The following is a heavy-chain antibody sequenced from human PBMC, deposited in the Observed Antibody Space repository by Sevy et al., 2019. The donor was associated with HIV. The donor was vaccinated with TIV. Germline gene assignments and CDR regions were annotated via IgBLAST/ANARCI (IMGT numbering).Heavy chain of an antibody. CDR2: INPNSGGT. V-gene: IGHV1-2*02. J-gene: IGHJ3*02. CDR3: ARTLPSIAAAGTSSRAFDI. Sequence: ASVKVSCKASGYTFTGYYMHWVRQAPGQGLEWMGWINPNSGGTNYAQKFQGRVTMTRDTSISTAYMELSRLGSDDTAVYYCARTLPSIAAAGTSSRAFDIWGQGTMVTVSS. CDR1: GYTFTGYY. D-gene: IGHD6-13*01.